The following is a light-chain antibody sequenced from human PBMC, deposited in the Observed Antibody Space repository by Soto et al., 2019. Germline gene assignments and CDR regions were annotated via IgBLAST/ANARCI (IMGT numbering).Light chain of an antibody. Sequence: EIVVTQSPCTLSLSPGERATVSCRATQSVPSNYIAWYQQKPGQAPRLLIYGASTRATGIPDRFSGSGSGTGFTLTISRLDPEDSAVYYCHRYGAHQTFGGGTKVDIK. J-gene: IGKJ4*01. CDR3: HRYGAHQT. V-gene: IGKV3-20*01. CDR1: QSVPSNY. CDR2: GAS.